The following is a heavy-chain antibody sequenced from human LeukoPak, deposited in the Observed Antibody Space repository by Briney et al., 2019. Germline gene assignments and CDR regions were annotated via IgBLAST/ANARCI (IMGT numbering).Heavy chain of an antibody. CDR2: INPNSGGT. CDR3: ARDLGDYDSSGYVWFDP. J-gene: IGHJ5*02. Sequence: ASVKVSCKASGYTFTGYYMHWVRQAPGQGLEWMGWINPNSGGTNYAQKFQGRVTMTRDTSISTAYMELSRLRSDDTAVYYCARDLGDYDSSGYVWFDPWGQGTLVTVSS. V-gene: IGHV1-2*02. D-gene: IGHD3-22*01. CDR1: GYTFTGYY.